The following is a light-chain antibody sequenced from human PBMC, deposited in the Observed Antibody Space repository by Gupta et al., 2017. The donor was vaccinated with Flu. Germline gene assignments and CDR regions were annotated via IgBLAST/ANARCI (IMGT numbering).Light chain of an antibody. J-gene: IGKJ2*01. Sequence: PASISSRSSRSLECSDGDNYFTWFHQRRGPSPRRLICTVTSRDSRVADRFSSSGSGTDFTLKISMVEAEDVVVDYCLQTSRSPTFGQGTKLEIK. CDR1: RSLECSDGDNY. CDR3: LQTSRSPT. CDR2: TVT. V-gene: IGKV2-30*01.